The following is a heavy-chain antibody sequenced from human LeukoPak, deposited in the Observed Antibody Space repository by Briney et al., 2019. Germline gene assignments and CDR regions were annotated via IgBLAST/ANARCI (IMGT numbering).Heavy chain of an antibody. Sequence: SETLSLTCAVYGGSFSGYYWSWIRQPPGKGLEWVGEINHSGSTNYNPSLKSRVTISVDTSKNQFSLKLSSVTAADTAVYYCARGIVGATDFDYWGQGTLVTVSS. CDR1: GGSFSGYY. CDR2: INHSGST. J-gene: IGHJ4*02. D-gene: IGHD1-26*01. CDR3: ARGIVGATDFDY. V-gene: IGHV4-34*01.